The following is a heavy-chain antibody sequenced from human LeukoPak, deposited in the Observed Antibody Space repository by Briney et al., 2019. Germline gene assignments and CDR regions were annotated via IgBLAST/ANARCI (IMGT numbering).Heavy chain of an antibody. J-gene: IGHJ4*02. CDR2: ISYDGSNK. Sequence: GRSLRLSCAASGFTFSSYGMHWVRQAPGKGLEWVAVISYDGSNKYYADSVKGRFTISRDNSKNTLYLQMNGLRAEDTAVYYCAKDGYYYDSSGYYYPGYWGQGTLVTVSS. V-gene: IGHV3-30*18. D-gene: IGHD3-22*01. CDR3: AKDGYYYDSSGYYYPGY. CDR1: GFTFSSYG.